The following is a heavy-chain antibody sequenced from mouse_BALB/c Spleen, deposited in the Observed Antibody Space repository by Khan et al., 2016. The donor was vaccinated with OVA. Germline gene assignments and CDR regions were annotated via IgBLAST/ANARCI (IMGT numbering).Heavy chain of an antibody. V-gene: IGHV3-2*02. Sequence: VQLKQSGPGLVKPSQSLSLTCTVTGYSITSGYGWNWIRQFPGNKLEWMGYISYSGSTNYNPSLKSRITITRDTSKNQFFLQLNSVTTEDEAAYYCARTARIKYWGQGTTLTVSS. CDR2: ISYSGST. D-gene: IGHD1-2*01. J-gene: IGHJ2*01. CDR3: ARTARIKY. CDR1: GYSITSGYG.